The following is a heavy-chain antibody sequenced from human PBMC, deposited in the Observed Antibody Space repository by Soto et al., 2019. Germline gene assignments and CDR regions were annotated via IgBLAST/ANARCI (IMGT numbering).Heavy chain of an antibody. Sequence: EVQLVESGGGLVKPGGSPRLSCAASGFTFSSYSMNWVRQAPGKGLEWVSSISSSSSYIYYADSVKGRFTISRDNAKNSLYLQMNSLRAEDTAVYYCARDRTFGEPWPDAFDIWGQGTMVTVSS. D-gene: IGHD3-10*01. V-gene: IGHV3-21*01. CDR3: ARDRTFGEPWPDAFDI. CDR2: ISSSSSYI. J-gene: IGHJ3*02. CDR1: GFTFSSYS.